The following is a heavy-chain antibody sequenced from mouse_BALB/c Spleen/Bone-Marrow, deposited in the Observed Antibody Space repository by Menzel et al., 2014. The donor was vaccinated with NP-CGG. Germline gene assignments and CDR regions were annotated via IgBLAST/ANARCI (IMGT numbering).Heavy chain of an antibody. J-gene: IGHJ4*01. CDR2: ISNGGGST. D-gene: IGHD1-2*01. CDR3: ARGGDSLLRLRSMDY. CDR1: GFTFSDYY. V-gene: IGHV5-12*01. Sequence: EVKVVESGGGLVQPGGSLKLSCAPSGFTFSDYYMYWVRQTPEKRLEWVAYISNGGGSTYYPDTVKGRFTISRDNAKNTLYLQMSRLKSEDTAMYYCARGGDSLLRLRSMDYWGQGTSVTVSS.